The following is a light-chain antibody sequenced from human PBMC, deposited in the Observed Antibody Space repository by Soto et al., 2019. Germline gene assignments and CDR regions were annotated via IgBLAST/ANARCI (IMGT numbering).Light chain of an antibody. CDR1: QDIGDD. CDR3: LQNHNYPRT. J-gene: IGKJ1*01. V-gene: IGKV1-6*01. Sequence: GDRVTITCRTSQDIGDDLGWYQHKPGQAPKLLIHGASSLQIGVPSRFSGSGSGTDFTLTIISLQPEDSATYYCLQNHNYPRTFGQGTKVDIK. CDR2: GAS.